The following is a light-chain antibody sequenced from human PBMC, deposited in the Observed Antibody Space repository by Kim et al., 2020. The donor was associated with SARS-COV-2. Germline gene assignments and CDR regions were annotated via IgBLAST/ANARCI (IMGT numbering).Light chain of an antibody. Sequence: PGGTVTPTCAANTGPVTSRHYPNWFQQKPGQPPRPLIYSTTNKHSWTPARFSGFLLGDKAALTLSGVRPEDEAEYFCLLYYGGARVFGGGTQLTVL. V-gene: IGLV7-43*01. CDR2: STT. CDR3: LLYYGGARV. CDR1: TGPVTSRHY. J-gene: IGLJ3*02.